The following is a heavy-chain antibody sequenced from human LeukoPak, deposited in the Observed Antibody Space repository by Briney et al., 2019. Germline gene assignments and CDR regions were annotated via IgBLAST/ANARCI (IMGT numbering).Heavy chain of an antibody. CDR2: INHSGST. CDR1: GGSFSGYY. Sequence: KSSETLSLTCAVYGGSFSGYYWSWIRQPPGKGLEWIGEINHSGSTNYNPSLKSRVTISVDTSKNQFSLKLSSVTAADTAVYYCARRRRVSHFDYWGQEPWSPSPQ. J-gene: IGHJ4*01. D-gene: IGHD6-6*01. CDR3: ARRRRVSHFDY. V-gene: IGHV4-34*01.